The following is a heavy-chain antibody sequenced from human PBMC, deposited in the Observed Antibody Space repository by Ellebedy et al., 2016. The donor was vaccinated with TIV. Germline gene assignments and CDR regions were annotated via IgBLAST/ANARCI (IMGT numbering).Heavy chain of an antibody. Sequence: PGGSLRPSCAASGFTFSSFAMGWVRQTPGKGLEGVSGLHGSGRGIFYSDSVKGRFTIARDNSKNTLYLQMNSRSAEDTAIYYCAKDSGKYGWNSEYWGQGTQVTVSS. J-gene: IGHJ4*02. CDR2: LHGSGRGI. CDR1: GFTFSSFA. V-gene: IGHV3-23*01. D-gene: IGHD3-10*01. CDR3: AKDSGKYGWNSEY.